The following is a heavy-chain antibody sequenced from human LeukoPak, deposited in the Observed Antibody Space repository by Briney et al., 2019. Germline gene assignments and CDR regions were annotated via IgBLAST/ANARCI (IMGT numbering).Heavy chain of an antibody. Sequence: SDTLSLTCTVSGGSIGGHYWTWIRQPPGKGLEWIGYIYYTGSANYHPSFKSRVTMSVDTSKNQFSLRLNSVTAADTAVYFCARAPSGYSGFKSKTSFDFWGQGTLVTVSS. CDR1: GGSIGGHY. CDR3: ARAPSGYSGFKSKTSFDF. D-gene: IGHD5-12*01. V-gene: IGHV4-59*11. J-gene: IGHJ4*02. CDR2: IYYTGSA.